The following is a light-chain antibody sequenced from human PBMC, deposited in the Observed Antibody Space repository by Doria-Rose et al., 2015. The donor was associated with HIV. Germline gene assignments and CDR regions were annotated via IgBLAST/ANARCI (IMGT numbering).Light chain of an antibody. CDR3: QQYYDTPS. J-gene: IGKJ3*01. V-gene: IGKV4-1*01. CDR1: QSLLYTSKNY. Sequence: DIRLTQSPESLGMSLGERATLNCKSNQSLLYTSKNYLAWCQQTPGQPPKLLIYGASTRQSGVPARVSGSGSGTDFTLTISSLEAEDVAVYYCQQYYDTPSFGPGTTVDIK. CDR2: GAS.